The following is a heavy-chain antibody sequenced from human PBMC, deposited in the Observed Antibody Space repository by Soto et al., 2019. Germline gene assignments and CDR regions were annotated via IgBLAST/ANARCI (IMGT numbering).Heavy chain of an antibody. CDR3: ARVPDSSSPLYYFDY. J-gene: IGHJ4*02. D-gene: IGHD3-22*01. CDR2: ISSYNGNT. V-gene: IGHV1-18*01. CDR1: GYTFTSYG. Sequence: VKVSCKASGYTFTSYGITWVRQAPGQGLEWMGWISSYNGNTKYAQRLQGRVTMTTDTSTSTAYMELRSLRSDDTAVYYCARVPDSSSPLYYFDYWGQGTLVTVSS.